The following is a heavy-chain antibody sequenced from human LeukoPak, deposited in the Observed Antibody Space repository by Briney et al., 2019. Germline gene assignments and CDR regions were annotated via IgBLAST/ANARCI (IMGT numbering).Heavy chain of an antibody. D-gene: IGHD6-13*01. J-gene: IGHJ5*02. V-gene: IGHV4-59*01. CDR3: ARGSDSSTLNWFYP. CDR1: GGSISSNY. Sequence: PSETLSLTCSASGGSISSNYWSWIRQPPGKGLEWIGYINYSGSTNYNPSLKSRVTISVDTSKNQFSLKVTSETAADTGVYYCARGSDSSTLNWFYPCGQGTLVTVSS. CDR2: INYSGST.